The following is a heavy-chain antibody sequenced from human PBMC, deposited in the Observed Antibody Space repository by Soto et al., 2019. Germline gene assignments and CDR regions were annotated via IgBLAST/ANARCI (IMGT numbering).Heavy chain of an antibody. J-gene: IGHJ4*02. CDR1: GFTFSSYA. Sequence: QPGGSLRLSCAASGFTFSSYAMSWVRQAPGKGLEWVSAISGSGGSTYYADSVKGRFTFSRDNSKNTLYLQMNSLRAEDTAVYYCAKDSGIAVAGTVDYWGQGTLVTVSS. D-gene: IGHD6-19*01. CDR2: ISGSGGST. V-gene: IGHV3-23*01. CDR3: AKDSGIAVAGTVDY.